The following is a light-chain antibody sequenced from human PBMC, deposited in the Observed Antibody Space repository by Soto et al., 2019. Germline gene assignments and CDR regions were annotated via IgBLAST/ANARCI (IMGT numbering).Light chain of an antibody. V-gene: IGLV2-8*01. J-gene: IGLJ2*01. CDR2: EVS. CDR3: SSYAGSNNHVV. CDR1: SSDVGGYNY. Sequence: QSALTQPPSASGSPGQSVTISCTGTSSDVGGYNYVSWYQQHPGKAPKLMIYEVSKRPSGVPDRFSGSKSVNTASLPVSGLQAEDEADYYCSSYAGSNNHVVFGGGTKLTVL.